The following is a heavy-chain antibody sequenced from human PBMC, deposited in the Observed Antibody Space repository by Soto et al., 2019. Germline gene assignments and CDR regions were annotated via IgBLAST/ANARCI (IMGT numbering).Heavy chain of an antibody. V-gene: IGHV4-30-4*01. CDR1: GGSISSGDYY. D-gene: IGHD6-6*01. Sequence: SETLSLTCTVSGGSISSGDYYWSWVRQPPGKGLEWIGYIYYSGSTYYNPSLKSRVTISVDTSKNQFSLKLSSVTAADTAVYYCARTSIAALNWFDPWGQGTLVTVSS. J-gene: IGHJ5*02. CDR3: ARTSIAALNWFDP. CDR2: IYYSGST.